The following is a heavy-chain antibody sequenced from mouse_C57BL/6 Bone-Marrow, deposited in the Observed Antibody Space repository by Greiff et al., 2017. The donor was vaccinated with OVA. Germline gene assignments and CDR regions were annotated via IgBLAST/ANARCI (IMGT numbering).Heavy chain of an antibody. CDR1: GFNFKDYY. Sequence: VQLQQSGAELVRPGASVKLSCTASGFNFKDYYMHWVKERPEQGLEWIGWIDPENGDTDYASKFQGKATITADTSSKTVSLQLSGLSSEDTAVYYCTTHRYWGQGTSLTVSS. V-gene: IGHV14-4*01. CDR2: IDPENGDT. J-gene: IGHJ2*03. CDR3: TTHRY.